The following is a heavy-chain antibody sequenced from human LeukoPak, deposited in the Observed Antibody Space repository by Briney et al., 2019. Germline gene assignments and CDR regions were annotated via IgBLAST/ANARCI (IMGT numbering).Heavy chain of an antibody. CDR1: GGSLGSYY. CDR3: ARVMRTTMVRGVYDY. Sequence: SGTLSLTCTVSGGSLGSYYGSWIRQPPGRGLEWIGYIYYSGSTNYNPSLKGRVTISVDTSKNQFSLKLSSVTAADTAVYYCARVMRTTMVRGVYDYWGQGPLVTVPS. CDR2: IYYSGST. J-gene: IGHJ4*02. D-gene: IGHD3-10*01. V-gene: IGHV4-59*01.